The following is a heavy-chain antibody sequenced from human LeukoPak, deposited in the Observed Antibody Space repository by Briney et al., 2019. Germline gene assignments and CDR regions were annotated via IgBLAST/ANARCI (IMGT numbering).Heavy chain of an antibody. D-gene: IGHD3-22*01. CDR1: GGSVTTYY. V-gene: IGHV4-59*02. Sequence: SETLSLTCTVSGGSVTTYYWSWIRQPPGKEPEWIGFFHYTGSTDYSPSLKSRVTISVDTSQNQFSLKLSSVTAADTAVYYCARGREEFYYDSSGYYYFDNWGQGNLVTVSS. J-gene: IGHJ4*02. CDR3: ARGREEFYYDSSGYYYFDN. CDR2: FHYTGST.